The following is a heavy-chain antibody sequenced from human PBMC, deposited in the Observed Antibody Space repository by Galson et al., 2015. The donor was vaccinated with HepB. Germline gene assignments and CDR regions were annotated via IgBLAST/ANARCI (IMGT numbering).Heavy chain of an antibody. CDR1: GFTFSDYY. J-gene: IGHJ4*02. V-gene: IGHV3-11*06. CDR3: ARDLGSSGPITPPYY. D-gene: IGHD6-19*01. Sequence: SLRLSCAASGFTFSDYYMSWIRQAPGKGLEWVSYISSSSSYTNYADSVKGRFTISRDNAKNSLYLQMNSLRAEDTAVYYCARDLGSSGPITPPYYWGQGTLVTVSS. CDR2: ISSSSSYT.